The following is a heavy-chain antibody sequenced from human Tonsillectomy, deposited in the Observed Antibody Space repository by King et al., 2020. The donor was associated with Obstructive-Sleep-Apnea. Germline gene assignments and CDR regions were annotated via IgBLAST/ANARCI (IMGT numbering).Heavy chain of an antibody. CDR1: GGSISSGGYY. Sequence: QLQESGPGLVKPSQTLSLTCTVSGGSISSGGYYWSWIRQHPGKGLEWIGYIYYSGSTYYNPSLKSRVTISVDTSKNQFSLKLSSVTAADTAVYYCAREKVRVTTYFDYWGQGTLVTVPS. D-gene: IGHD4-17*01. CDR3: AREKVRVTTYFDY. CDR2: IYYSGST. V-gene: IGHV4-31*03. J-gene: IGHJ4*02.